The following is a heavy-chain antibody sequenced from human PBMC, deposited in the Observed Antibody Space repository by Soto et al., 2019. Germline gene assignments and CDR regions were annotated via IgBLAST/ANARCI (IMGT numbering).Heavy chain of an antibody. J-gene: IGHJ4*02. CDR3: AKGITGYDSGSYASAFDY. CDR1: RFTFSDYD. V-gene: IGHV3-23*01. Sequence: PGGSLRLPCAASRFTFSDYDMSWVRQAQGKGLEWVSSISAGGGDTFYADSVKGRFTISRDNSKDTLSLQMNSLRGEDTAVYYCAKGITGYDSGSYASAFDYWGQGALVTVSS. D-gene: IGHD3-16*01. CDR2: ISAGGGDT.